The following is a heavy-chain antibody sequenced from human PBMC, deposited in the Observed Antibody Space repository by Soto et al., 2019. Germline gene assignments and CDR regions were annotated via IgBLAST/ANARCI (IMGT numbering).Heavy chain of an antibody. CDR3: ARDRNRLGFDY. J-gene: IGHJ4*02. CDR1: GGSISSGGYS. CDR2: IYHSGST. V-gene: IGHV4-30-2*01. Sequence: QLQLQESGSGLVKPSQTLSLTCAVSGGSISSGGYSWRWIRQPPGKGMEWIGYIYHSGSTYYNPFLKSQVTTSVVRSKIQFSLKRSSVTAADTAVYYCARDRNRLGFDYWGQGTLVTVSS. D-gene: IGHD3-16*01.